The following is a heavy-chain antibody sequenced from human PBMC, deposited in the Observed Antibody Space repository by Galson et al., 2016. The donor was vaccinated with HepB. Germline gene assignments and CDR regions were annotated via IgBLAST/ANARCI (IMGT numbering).Heavy chain of an antibody. J-gene: IGHJ5*02. CDR2: INHTGTS. D-gene: IGHD2-2*01. CDR3: ARAAVVPGARMVFDP. CDR1: GGSLSAYY. Sequence: SETLSLTCAVNGGSLSAYYWNWIRQSPGKGLEWIGEINHTGTSNNNPFLNSRFTLSIDKSRNQFSLNRRSVSAADPAVYYCARAAVVPGARMVFDPWGQGTLVTVSS. V-gene: IGHV4-34*01.